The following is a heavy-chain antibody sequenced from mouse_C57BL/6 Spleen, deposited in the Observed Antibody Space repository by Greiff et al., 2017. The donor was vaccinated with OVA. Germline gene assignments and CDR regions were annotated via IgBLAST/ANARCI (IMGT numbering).Heavy chain of an antibody. J-gene: IGHJ1*03. V-gene: IGHV1-52*01. Sequence: QVQLQQPGAELVRPGSSVKLSCKASGYTFTSYWMHWVKQRPIQGLEWIGNIDPSDSETHYNQKFKDKATLTVDNSSSTAYMQLSSLTSEDSAVYYCARGGDGNYEYGDVRGTETKDTDSA. CDR2: IDPSDSET. D-gene: IGHD2-1*01. CDR3: ARGGDGNYEYGDV. CDR1: GYTFTSYW.